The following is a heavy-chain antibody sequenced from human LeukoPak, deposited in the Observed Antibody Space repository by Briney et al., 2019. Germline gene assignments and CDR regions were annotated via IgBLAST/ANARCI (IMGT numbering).Heavy chain of an antibody. CDR3: ARVIAAAGTVFDY. D-gene: IGHD6-13*01. Sequence: SETLSLTCTVSGGSISSYYWSWIRQPPGKGLEWIGYIYYSGSTNYNPSLKSRVTISVDTSKNQFSLKLSSVTAADTAVYYCARVIAAAGTVFDYWGQGTLVTVSS. V-gene: IGHV4-59*12. CDR2: IYYSGST. J-gene: IGHJ4*02. CDR1: GGSISSYY.